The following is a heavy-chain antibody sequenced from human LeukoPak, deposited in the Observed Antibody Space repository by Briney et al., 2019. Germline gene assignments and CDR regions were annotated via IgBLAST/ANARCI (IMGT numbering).Heavy chain of an antibody. CDR1: GFTISNDW. Sequence: GGSLRLSRVVSGFTISNDWMTWVRQAPGKGLEWVANIKEEGSEKYYADSVKGRFTISRDNAKNSLYLQMNSLRVEDTAVYFCVRGGWLTDWGQGTLVTVSS. J-gene: IGHJ4*02. V-gene: IGHV3-7*01. D-gene: IGHD6-19*01. CDR2: IKEEGSEK. CDR3: VRGGWLTD.